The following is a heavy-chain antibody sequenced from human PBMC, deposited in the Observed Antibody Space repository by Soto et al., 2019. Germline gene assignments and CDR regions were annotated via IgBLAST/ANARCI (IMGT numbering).Heavy chain of an antibody. CDR2: IYYSGST. Sequence: PSETLSLTCTVSGGSISSSSYYWGWIRQPPGKGLEWIGSIYYSGSTYYNPSLKSRVTISVDTSKNQFSLKLSSMTAADTAVYYCARLRWYYDSSGYYPGRAYYYYGMDVWGQGTTVTVSS. V-gene: IGHV4-39*01. CDR1: GGSISSSSYY. CDR3: ARLRWYYDSSGYYPGRAYYYYGMDV. J-gene: IGHJ6*02. D-gene: IGHD3-22*01.